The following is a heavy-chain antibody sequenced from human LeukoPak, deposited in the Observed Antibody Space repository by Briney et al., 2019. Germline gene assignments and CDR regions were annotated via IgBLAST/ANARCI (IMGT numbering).Heavy chain of an antibody. CDR2: IHRNGNT. J-gene: IGHJ4*02. Sequence: SETLSLTCTVYNGSFSGYYWSWIRQPPGKGLEWIGEIHRNGNTKYNPSLKSRVTISVDTSKNQFSLNLRSVTAADTAVYYCATSVTYDSDSSDCYWGYWGQGALVTVSS. CDR1: NGSFSGYY. V-gene: IGHV4-34*01. D-gene: IGHD3-22*01. CDR3: ATSVTYDSDSSDCYWGY.